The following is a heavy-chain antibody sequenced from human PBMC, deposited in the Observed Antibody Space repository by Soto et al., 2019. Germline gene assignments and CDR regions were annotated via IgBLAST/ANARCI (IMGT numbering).Heavy chain of an antibody. CDR2: ITASGDTT. V-gene: IGHV3-23*01. CDR3: AKDRVGSHWPYYFDH. Sequence: PGGSLRLSCAASGFSFSSFAMTWVRQAPGKGLEWVSSITASGDTTYYADSVKGRFTISRDNSENTLYLQMNSLRAEDTAMYYCAKDRVGSHWPYYFDHWGQGTLVTVSS. CDR1: GFSFSSFA. D-gene: IGHD3-10*01. J-gene: IGHJ4*02.